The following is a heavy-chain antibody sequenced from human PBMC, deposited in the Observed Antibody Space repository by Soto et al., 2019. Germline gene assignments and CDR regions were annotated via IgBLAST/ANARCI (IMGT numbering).Heavy chain of an antibody. CDR1: GYSFISTD. Sequence: ASVKVSCKASGYSFISTDINWVRQATGQGLEWMGWMNPNSGNAGYAQKFQGRVTMTRNTSITTAYMELSSLRSDDTAVYYCAREDAFDIWGQGTMVTVSS. CDR3: AREDAFDI. V-gene: IGHV1-8*01. J-gene: IGHJ3*02. CDR2: MNPNSGNA.